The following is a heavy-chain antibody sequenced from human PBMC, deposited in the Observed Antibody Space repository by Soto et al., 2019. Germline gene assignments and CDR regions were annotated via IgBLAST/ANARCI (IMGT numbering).Heavy chain of an antibody. CDR3: ATIYPRLTRTTPRLYKCFYP. J-gene: IGHJ5*02. Sequence: GASVEVSCKVSGYTLTELSMHWVRQAPGKGLEWMGGFDPEDGETIYAQKFQGRVTMTEDTSTDTAYMELSSLRSEDTAVYYCATIYPRLTRTTPRLYKCFYPWGQGTLVTVSS. D-gene: IGHD1-7*01. CDR2: FDPEDGET. CDR1: GYTLTELS. V-gene: IGHV1-24*01.